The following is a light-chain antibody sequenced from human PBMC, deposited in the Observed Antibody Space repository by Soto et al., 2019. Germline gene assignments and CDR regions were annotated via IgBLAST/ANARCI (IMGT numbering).Light chain of an antibody. CDR2: DVT. J-gene: IGLJ2*01. CDR3: CSYAGSYSGV. V-gene: IGLV2-18*02. CDR1: SSDVGSYNR. Sequence: QSALTQPPSVSGSPGQSVTISCTGTSSDVGSYNRVSWYQQPPGTAPKLMIYDVTKRPSGVPDRISGSKSGNTASLTISGLQAEDEADYYCCSYAGSYSGVFGGGTKLTDL.